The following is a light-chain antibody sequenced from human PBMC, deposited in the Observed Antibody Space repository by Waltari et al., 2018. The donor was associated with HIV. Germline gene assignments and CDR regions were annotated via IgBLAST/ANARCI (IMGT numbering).Light chain of an antibody. CDR3: QQYYGVPLT. CDR1: QDISNS. Sequence: DIQMTQSPSSLSASVGVTVSITCRASQDISNSVSWFQQQPGKVSKLLVHGAFILQRGVPSRFRGSGTWTDYTLTISGLQAEDFATYFCQQYYGVPLTFGGGTRVDI. V-gene: IGKV1-NL1*01. CDR2: GAF. J-gene: IGKJ4*01.